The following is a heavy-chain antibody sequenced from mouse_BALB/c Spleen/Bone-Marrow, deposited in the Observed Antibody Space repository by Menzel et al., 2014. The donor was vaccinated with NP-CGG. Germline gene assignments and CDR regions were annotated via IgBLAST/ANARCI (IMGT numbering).Heavy chain of an antibody. CDR2: IHLSDSES. V-gene: IGHV1-61*01. Sequence: QVQLKESGAELVRPGASVKLSCKASGYSFTSYWMNWVKQRPGQGLEWIGMIHLSDSESRLNQKFKDKATLTVDKSSSTAYMQLSSPTSEDSAVYYCTRYDLTARAFAYWGQGTLVTVSA. CDR3: TRYDLTARAFAY. CDR1: GYSFTSYW. D-gene: IGHD3-3*01. J-gene: IGHJ3*01.